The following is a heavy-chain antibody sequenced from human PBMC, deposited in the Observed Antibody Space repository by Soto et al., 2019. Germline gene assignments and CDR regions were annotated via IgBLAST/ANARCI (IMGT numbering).Heavy chain of an antibody. D-gene: IGHD3-22*01. CDR3: AKDLRYSYDSSGYPSYYFDY. CDR2: ISGSGGST. CDR1: GFTFSSYA. Sequence: GGLRLSCAASGFTFSSYAMSWVRQAPGKGLEWVSAISGSGGSTYYADSVKGRFTISRDNSKNTLYLQMNSLRAEDTAVYYCAKDLRYSYDSSGYPSYYFDYWGQGTLVTVSS. J-gene: IGHJ4*02. V-gene: IGHV3-23*01.